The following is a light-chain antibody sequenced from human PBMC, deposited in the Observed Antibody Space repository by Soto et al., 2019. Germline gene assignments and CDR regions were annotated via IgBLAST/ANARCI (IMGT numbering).Light chain of an antibody. CDR3: SSYASNSPVV. J-gene: IGLJ3*02. V-gene: IGLV2-14*03. Sequence: QSALTQPASVSGSPGQSITISCTGTSSDVGGYNYVSWYQQHPGKAPKLMIFDVSNRPSGISYRFSGSKSGNTASLTISGLQAEDDADYYCSSYASNSPVVFGGGTQLTVL. CDR2: DVS. CDR1: SSDVGGYNY.